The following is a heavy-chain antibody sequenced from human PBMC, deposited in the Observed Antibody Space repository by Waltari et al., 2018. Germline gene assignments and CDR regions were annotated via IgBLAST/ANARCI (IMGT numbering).Heavy chain of an antibody. D-gene: IGHD2-21*01. V-gene: IGHV1-46*01. CDR1: EYTFASSY. Sequence: QVQLVQSGAEVKKPGASVKISCKTSEYTFASSYVHWVRQAPGQGLEWMGIINPSGGSTIYAQGFQGGVTMTRDTSTSTVYMELSSLKSEDTAVYYCATDTGALWMDVWGQGTTVTVSS. CDR3: ATDTGALWMDV. CDR2: INPSGGST. J-gene: IGHJ6*02.